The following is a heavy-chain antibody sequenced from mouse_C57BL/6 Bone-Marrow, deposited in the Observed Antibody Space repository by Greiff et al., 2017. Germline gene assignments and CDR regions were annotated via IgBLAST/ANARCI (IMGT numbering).Heavy chain of an antibody. Sequence: EVNVVESGGGLVKPGGSLKLSCAASGFTFSSYTMSWVRQTPEKRLEWVATISGGGGNTYYPDSVKGRFTISRDNAKNTLYLQMSSLRSEDTALYYCARHRGYWFAYWGQGTLVTVSA. CDR2: ISGGGGNT. CDR1: GFTFSSYT. CDR3: ARHRGYWFAY. V-gene: IGHV5-9*01. D-gene: IGHD2-2*01. J-gene: IGHJ3*01.